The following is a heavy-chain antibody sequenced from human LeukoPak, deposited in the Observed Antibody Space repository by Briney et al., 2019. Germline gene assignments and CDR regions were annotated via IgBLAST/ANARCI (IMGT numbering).Heavy chain of an antibody. Sequence: GGSLRLSCAASGFIFTDYFMSWVRQAPGKGLEWVASIKHDGSEKYYVDSVRGRFTISRDNTKNSLYLQMSSLRAEDTAVYYCATDRGWRTSGYYLYYFEYWGQGTLVTFSS. CDR2: IKHDGSEK. D-gene: IGHD3-3*01. V-gene: IGHV3-7*01. CDR3: ATDRGWRTSGYYLYYFEY. J-gene: IGHJ4*02. CDR1: GFIFTDYF.